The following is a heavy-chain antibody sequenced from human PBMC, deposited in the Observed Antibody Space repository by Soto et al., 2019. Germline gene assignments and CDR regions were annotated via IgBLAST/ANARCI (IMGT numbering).Heavy chain of an antibody. CDR2: IYSGGST. CDR3: AANPDYYGSGTDNAPIDY. D-gene: IGHD3-10*01. CDR1: GFTVSSNY. J-gene: IGHJ4*02. V-gene: IGHV3-66*01. Sequence: PGGSLRLSCAASGFTVSSNYMSWVRQAPGKGLEWVSVIYSGGSTYYADSVKGRFTISRDNSKNTLYLQMNSLRAEDTAVYYCAANPDYYGSGTDNAPIDYWGQGTLVTVSS.